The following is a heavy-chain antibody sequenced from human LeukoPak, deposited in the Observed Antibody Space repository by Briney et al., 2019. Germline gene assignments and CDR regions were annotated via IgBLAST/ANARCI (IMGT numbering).Heavy chain of an antibody. Sequence: ASVKVSCKASGYTFTGYYMHWVRQAPGQGLEWMGWINPNSGGTNYAQKFQGRVTMTRDTSISTAYMELSRLRSDDTAVYDCARPIWGFGELSIDYWGQGTLVTVSS. J-gene: IGHJ4*02. D-gene: IGHD3-10*01. CDR1: GYTFTGYY. CDR3: ARPIWGFGELSIDY. V-gene: IGHV1-2*02. CDR2: INPNSGGT.